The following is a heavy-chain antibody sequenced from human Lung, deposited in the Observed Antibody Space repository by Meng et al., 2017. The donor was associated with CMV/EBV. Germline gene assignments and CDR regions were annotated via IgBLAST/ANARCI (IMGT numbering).Heavy chain of an antibody. V-gene: IGHV1-8*03. CDR2: MNPNSGNT. CDR1: GYTFTSYD. D-gene: IGHD6-19*01. Sequence: ASXXVSXKASGYTFTSYDINWVRQATGQGLEWMGWMNPNSGNTGYAQKFQGRVTITRNTSISTAYMELSSLGSEDTAVYYCARGRAGYYYYGMDVWGQGTTVTVSS. J-gene: IGHJ6*02. CDR3: ARGRAGYYYYGMDV.